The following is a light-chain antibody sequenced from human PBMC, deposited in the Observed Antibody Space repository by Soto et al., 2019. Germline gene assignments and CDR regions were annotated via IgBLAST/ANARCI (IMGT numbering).Light chain of an antibody. CDR2: GVN. J-gene: IGLJ1*01. Sequence: QSALTQPSSVSGSPGQSITISCTGTVSDVGGYDSVSWYQQHPGRAPKLIIYGVNNRPSGVSNRFSASKSADTASLTISGLQAEDEANYYCCSYTTSTPYVFGTGTKVTVL. V-gene: IGLV2-14*03. CDR3: CSYTTSTPYV. CDR1: VSDVGGYDS.